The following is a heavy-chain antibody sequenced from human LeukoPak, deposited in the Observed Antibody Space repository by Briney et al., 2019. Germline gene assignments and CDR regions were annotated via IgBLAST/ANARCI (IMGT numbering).Heavy chain of an antibody. D-gene: IGHD3-10*01. J-gene: IGHJ4*02. Sequence: GGSLRLSCAASGFTFSSYAMSWVRQAPGKGLEWVGRIISRTDGETTDYAAPVKGRFTISRDDSKTTLYLQMNSLKTEDTAVYYCTTGRVRGVAYFDYWGQGTLVTVSS. CDR3: TTGRVRGVAYFDY. CDR1: GFTFSSYA. CDR2: IISRTDGETT. V-gene: IGHV3-15*01.